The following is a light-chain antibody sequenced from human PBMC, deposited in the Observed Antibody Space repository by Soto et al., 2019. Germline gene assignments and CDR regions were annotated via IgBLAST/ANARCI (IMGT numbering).Light chain of an antibody. V-gene: IGLV2-14*01. CDR2: EVN. Sequence: QSVLIQPASVSGSPGQSITISCTGTSRDVGGSNYVSWYQHHPHRAPKLLIYEVNYRPSGVSSRFSGSKSGNKASLTISGLQAEDEADYYCSSYTSSNTLEVFGVGTKVTAL. CDR3: SSYTSSNTLEV. J-gene: IGLJ1*01. CDR1: SRDVGGSNY.